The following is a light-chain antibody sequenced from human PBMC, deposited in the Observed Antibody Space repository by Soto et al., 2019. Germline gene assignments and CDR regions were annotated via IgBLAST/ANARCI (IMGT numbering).Light chain of an antibody. CDR2: AQS. Sequence: DIQRTQSPSSLSASVGDRVTITSRARQGISNSLAWYQQKPGKVPKLLIYAQSTLQSGVPSRFSGSGSGTDFTLTISSLQPEDVATYYCQKYNSAPRTFGQGTKVEIK. J-gene: IGKJ1*01. V-gene: IGKV1-27*01. CDR1: QGISNS. CDR3: QKYNSAPRT.